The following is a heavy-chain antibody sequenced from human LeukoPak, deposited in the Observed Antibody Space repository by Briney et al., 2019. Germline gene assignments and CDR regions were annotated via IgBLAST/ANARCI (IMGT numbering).Heavy chain of an antibody. V-gene: IGHV4-59*08. D-gene: IGHD2-8*02. CDR3: AGHHPRNTVDF. CDR2: ISDIGSI. CDR1: GGSIRSYY. J-gene: IGHJ4*02. Sequence: SETLSLTCTVSGGSIRSYYWSWIRQPPGKGLEWIAYISDIGSINYNPSLKSRVTISLDTSKNQLSLKLRSVTAADTAVYYCAGHHPRNTVDFWGQGTLVTVSS.